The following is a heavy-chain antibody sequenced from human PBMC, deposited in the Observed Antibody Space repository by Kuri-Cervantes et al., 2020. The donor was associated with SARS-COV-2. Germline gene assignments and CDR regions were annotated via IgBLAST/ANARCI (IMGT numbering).Heavy chain of an antibody. CDR2: INPSGGST. CDR3: ARTPRITMIVVPFEYFQH. J-gene: IGHJ1*01. V-gene: IGHV1-46*01. Sequence: ASVKVSCKASGYTFTSYYMHWVRQAPGQGLEWLGIINPSGGSTGYAQKFQGRVTMTRDTSTSTVYMELSSLRSEDTAVYYCARTPRITMIVVPFEYFQHWGQGTLVTVSS. D-gene: IGHD3-22*01. CDR1: GYTFTSYY.